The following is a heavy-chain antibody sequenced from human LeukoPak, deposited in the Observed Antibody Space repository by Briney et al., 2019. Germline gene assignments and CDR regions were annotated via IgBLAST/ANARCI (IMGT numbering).Heavy chain of an antibody. D-gene: IGHD3-10*01. CDR2: IYYSGST. V-gene: IGHV4-59*01. CDR3: ARTIRGAGWFDP. Sequence: SETLSLTCTVSGGSISSYYWSWIRQPPGKGLEWIGYIYYSGSTNYNPSLKSRVTISVDTSKNQFSLKLSSVTAADTAVYYCARTIRGAGWFDPWGQGTLVTVSS. J-gene: IGHJ5*02. CDR1: GGSISSYY.